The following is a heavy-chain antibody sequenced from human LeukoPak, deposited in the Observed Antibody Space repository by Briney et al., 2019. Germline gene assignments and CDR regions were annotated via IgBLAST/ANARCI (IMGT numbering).Heavy chain of an antibody. Sequence: PGGSLRLSCAASGFTFSRFSMHWVRQAPGKGLEYVSTISVNGDNTYYANSVKGRFTISRDNSNNMLHLQMGSLRADDMAVYYCAREPRGTGTIDYWGQGTLVTVSS. D-gene: IGHD1-7*01. CDR2: ISVNGDNT. J-gene: IGHJ4*02. CDR1: GFTFSRFS. V-gene: IGHV3-64*01. CDR3: AREPRGTGTIDY.